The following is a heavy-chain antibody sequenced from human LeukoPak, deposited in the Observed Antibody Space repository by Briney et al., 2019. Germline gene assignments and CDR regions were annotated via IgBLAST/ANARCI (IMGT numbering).Heavy chain of an antibody. D-gene: IGHD2-21*02. CDR1: GGSISTSTYY. CDR2: IYYTGTT. Sequence: PSETLSLTCTVSGGSISTSTYYWAWIRQPPGKGLEWIGSIYYTGTTYYSPSLKSRVTISVDTSKNQFSLKLSSVTAADTAVYYCARVPGDWYFDYWGRGTLVTVSS. J-gene: IGHJ4*02. V-gene: IGHV4-39*07. CDR3: ARVPGDWYFDY.